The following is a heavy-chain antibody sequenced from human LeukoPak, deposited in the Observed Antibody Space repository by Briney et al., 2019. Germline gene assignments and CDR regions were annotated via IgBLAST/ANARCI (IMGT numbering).Heavy chain of an antibody. V-gene: IGHV4-4*02. J-gene: IGHJ3*02. CDR1: GGSISSSTW. Sequence: TLSLPCTVSGGSISSSTWWNWVRQPPGKGLEWVGEIYHDETTNYSPSLKSRVTISVDKSKNHFSLKLSAVTAADTAVYYCARADTSGSSSSDAFDIWGQGTMVTVSS. CDR3: ARADTSGSSSSDAFDI. D-gene: IGHD3-10*01. CDR2: IYHDETT.